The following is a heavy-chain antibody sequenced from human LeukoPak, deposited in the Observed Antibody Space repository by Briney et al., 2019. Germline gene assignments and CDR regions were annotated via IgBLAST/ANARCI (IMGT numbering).Heavy chain of an antibody. CDR1: GYTFTSYG. J-gene: IGHJ4*02. CDR3: AGGVRGVIAY. Sequence: ASVKVSCKASGYTFTSYGISWVRQAPGKGLEWMGGFDPEDGETIYAQKFQGRVTMTEDTSTDTAYMELSSLRSEDTAVYYCAGGVRGVIAYWGQGTLVTVSS. CDR2: FDPEDGET. V-gene: IGHV1-24*01. D-gene: IGHD3-10*01.